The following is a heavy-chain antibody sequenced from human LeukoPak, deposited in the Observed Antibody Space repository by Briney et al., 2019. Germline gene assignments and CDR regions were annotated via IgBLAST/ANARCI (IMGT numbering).Heavy chain of an antibody. CDR1: GGSISSYY. D-gene: IGHD3-22*01. Sequence: SETLSLTCIVSGGSISSYYWSWIRQPAGKGLEWIGRIYTSGSTNYNPSPTSRVTISVDKSKNQFSLKLSSVTAADTAVYYCARVGQDSSGYYRIFDYWGQGTLVTVSS. CDR2: IYTSGST. J-gene: IGHJ4*02. CDR3: ARVGQDSSGYYRIFDY. V-gene: IGHV4-4*07.